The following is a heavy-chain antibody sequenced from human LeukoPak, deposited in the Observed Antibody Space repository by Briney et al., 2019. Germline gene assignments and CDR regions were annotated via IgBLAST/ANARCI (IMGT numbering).Heavy chain of an antibody. Sequence: GGSLRLSCAASGFIFSSHSMDWVRQAPGKGLEWVSSISSSSYRYYADSVKGRFTISRDNAKKSLYLHMNSLRAEDTAVYYCARTNYFDSGTYHHFDFWGQGTLVTVSS. J-gene: IGHJ4*02. CDR1: GFIFSSHS. CDR3: ARTNYFDSGTYHHFDF. CDR2: ISSSSYR. V-gene: IGHV3-21*01. D-gene: IGHD3-10*01.